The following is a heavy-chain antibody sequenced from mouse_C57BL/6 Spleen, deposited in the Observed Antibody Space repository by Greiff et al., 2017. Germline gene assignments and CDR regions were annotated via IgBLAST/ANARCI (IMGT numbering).Heavy chain of an antibody. CDR1: GYTFTSYG. CDR3: ARFYDGYFAWFAY. V-gene: IGHV1-81*01. J-gene: IGHJ3*01. CDR2: IYPRSGNT. D-gene: IGHD2-3*01. Sequence: VQGVESGAELARPGASVKLSCKASGYTFTSYGISWVKQRTGQGLEWIGEIYPRSGNTYYNEKFKGKATLTADKSSSTAYMELRSLTSEDSAVYFCARFYDGYFAWFAYWGQGTLVTVSA.